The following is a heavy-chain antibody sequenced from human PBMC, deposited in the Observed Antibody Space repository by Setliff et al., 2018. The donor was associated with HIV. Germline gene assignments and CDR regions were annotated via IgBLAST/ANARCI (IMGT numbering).Heavy chain of an antibody. V-gene: IGHV1-8*01. CDR3: ARGSPTAGDY. J-gene: IGHJ4*02. Sequence: ASVKVSCKASGYTFTSYDVNWVRQAPGQGLEWMGWMNPNSGNTGYAQNFQGRVTMTRNTSISTAYMELTSLRFEDTAVYYCARGSPTAGDYWGQGALVTVSS. CDR1: GYTFTSYD. CDR2: MNPNSGNT.